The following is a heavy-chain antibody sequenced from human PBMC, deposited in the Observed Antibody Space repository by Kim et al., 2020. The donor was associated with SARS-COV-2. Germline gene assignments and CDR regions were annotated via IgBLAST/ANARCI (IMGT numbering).Heavy chain of an antibody. CDR1: GGTFSSYA. Sequence: SVKVSCKASGGTFSSYAISWVRQAPGQGLEWMGGIIPIFGTANYAQKFQGRVTITADESTSTAYMELSSLRSEDTAVYYCASIDIVVVPAAILSFFIAGMDVWGQGTTVTVSS. D-gene: IGHD2-2*01. CDR2: IIPIFGTA. J-gene: IGHJ6*02. V-gene: IGHV1-69*13. CDR3: ASIDIVVVPAAILSFFIAGMDV.